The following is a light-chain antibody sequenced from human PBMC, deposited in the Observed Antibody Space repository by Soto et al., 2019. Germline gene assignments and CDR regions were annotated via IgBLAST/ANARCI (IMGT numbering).Light chain of an antibody. V-gene: IGKV3-15*01. J-gene: IGKJ1*01. CDR3: QQYNDWWT. CDR1: QSVRSN. Sequence: EIEMTQSPATLSVSPGDRATLSCRASQSVRSNLAWYQQKPGQAPRLLIYAASTRATGIPARFSGSGSGTEFTLTISSLQSEDFAVYYCQQYNDWWTFGQGTKVDIK. CDR2: AAS.